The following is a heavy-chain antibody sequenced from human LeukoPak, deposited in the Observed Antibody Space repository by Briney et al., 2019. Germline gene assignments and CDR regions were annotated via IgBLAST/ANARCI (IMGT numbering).Heavy chain of an antibody. D-gene: IGHD6-19*01. J-gene: IGHJ6*02. Sequence: SETLSLACAVYGGSFSGYYWSWIRQPPGKGLEWIGEINHSGSTNYNPSLKSRVTISVDTSKNQFSLKLSSVTAADTAVYYCARGIAVAGYYYYGMDVWGQGTTVIVSS. CDR1: GGSFSGYY. CDR3: ARGIAVAGYYYYGMDV. V-gene: IGHV4-34*01. CDR2: INHSGST.